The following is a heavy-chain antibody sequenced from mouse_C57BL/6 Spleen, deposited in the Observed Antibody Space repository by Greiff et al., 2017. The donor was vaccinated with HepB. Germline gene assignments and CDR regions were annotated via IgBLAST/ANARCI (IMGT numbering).Heavy chain of an antibody. CDR3: ARGMYYGSSSDY. Sequence: VQLQQSGAELVMPGASVKLSCKASGYTFTSYWMHWVKQRPGQGLEWIGEIDPSDSYTNYNQKFKGKSTLTVDKSSSTAYMQLSSLTSEDSAVYYCARGMYYGSSSDYWGQGTTLTVSS. D-gene: IGHD1-1*01. V-gene: IGHV1-69*01. J-gene: IGHJ2*01. CDR1: GYTFTSYW. CDR2: IDPSDSYT.